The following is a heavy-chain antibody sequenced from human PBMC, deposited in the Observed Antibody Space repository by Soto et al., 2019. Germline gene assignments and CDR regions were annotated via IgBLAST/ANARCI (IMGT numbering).Heavy chain of an antibody. J-gene: IGHJ5*02. CDR1: GGSISSGDYY. D-gene: IGHD3-9*01. Sequence: LSLTCTVSGGSISSGDYYWSWIRQPPGKGLEWIGYIYYSGSTYYNPSLKSRVTISVDTSKNQFSLKLSSVTAADTAVYYCASYYDILTGRSWFDPWGQGTLVTVSS. CDR3: ASYYDILTGRSWFDP. V-gene: IGHV4-30-4*01. CDR2: IYYSGST.